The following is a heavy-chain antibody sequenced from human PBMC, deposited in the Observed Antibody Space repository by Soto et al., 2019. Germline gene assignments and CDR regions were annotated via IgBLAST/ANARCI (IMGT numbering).Heavy chain of an antibody. J-gene: IGHJ6*02. CDR2: ISYDGSDK. V-gene: IGHV3-30*09. CDR1: GFTFNSFS. Sequence: GGSLRLSCVGIGFTFNSFSMHWVRQAPGKGLEWVAIISYDGSDKYYADSVKGRFVISRDNPKNTLYLEMNSLRPEDTAVYFCARRAWDSYYAIDVWGQGTTVTVSS. D-gene: IGHD3-22*01. CDR3: ARRAWDSYYAIDV.